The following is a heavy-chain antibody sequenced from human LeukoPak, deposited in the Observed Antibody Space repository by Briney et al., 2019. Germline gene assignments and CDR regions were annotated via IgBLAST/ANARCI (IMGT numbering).Heavy chain of an antibody. V-gene: IGHV3-21*01. J-gene: IGHJ4*02. D-gene: IGHD3-22*01. CDR1: GFTFSSYS. CDR2: ISISRTYI. Sequence: GGSLRLSCAASGFTFSSYSMNWVRQAPGKGVEWVSSISISRTYIYYADSVKGRFTISRDNAKTSLYLQMNSLRAEDTAVYYCAREPQSPHYESSGYSSFDYWGQGTLITVSS. CDR3: AREPQSPHYESSGYSSFDY.